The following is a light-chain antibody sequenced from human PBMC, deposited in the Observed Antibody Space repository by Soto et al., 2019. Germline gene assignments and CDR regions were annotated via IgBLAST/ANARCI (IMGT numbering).Light chain of an antibody. CDR2: GAS. CDR3: QQYNNWLFT. CDR1: QSVSSN. J-gene: IGKJ3*01. Sequence: EIVMTQSPATLSVSPGERATLSCRASQSVSSNLAWYQQKPGQAPRLLIYGASTRATGIPARFSGSGSGTEFTLNISSLQSEDFAFYYCQQYNNWLFTFGPGTKVDIK. V-gene: IGKV3-15*01.